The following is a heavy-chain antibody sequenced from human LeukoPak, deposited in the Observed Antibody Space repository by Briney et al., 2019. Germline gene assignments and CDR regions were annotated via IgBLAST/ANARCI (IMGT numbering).Heavy chain of an antibody. D-gene: IGHD6-19*01. CDR2: ISGSGGST. CDR1: GFTFSSYG. Sequence: GGTLRLSCAASGFTFSSYGMSWVRQAPGKGLEWVSAISGSGGSTYYADSVKGRFTISRDNSKNTLYLQMNSLRAEDTAVYYCANLLSSGRIDYWGQGTLVTVSS. J-gene: IGHJ4*02. V-gene: IGHV3-23*01. CDR3: ANLLSSGRIDY.